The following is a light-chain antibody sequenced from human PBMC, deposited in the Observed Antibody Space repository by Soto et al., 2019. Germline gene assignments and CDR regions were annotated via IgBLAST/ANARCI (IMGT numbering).Light chain of an antibody. J-gene: IGKJ5*01. CDR1: QDITNY. V-gene: IGKV1-33*01. Sequence: DIQMTQSPSSLSASVGDRVTITCQASQDITNYLNWYKQKPGRAPRLLLYDASSLETGVPSRFSGSGSGTDFTLTISSLKPEDVATYYCQHYDHLPITFGQGTRLEIK. CDR3: QHYDHLPIT. CDR2: DAS.